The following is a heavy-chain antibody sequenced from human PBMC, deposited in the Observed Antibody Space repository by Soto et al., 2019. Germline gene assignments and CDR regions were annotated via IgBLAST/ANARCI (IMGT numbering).Heavy chain of an antibody. CDR1: GFTFDDYA. CDR3: SKSHYDSSGYYALFFDY. Sequence: GGSLRLSCAASGFTFDDYAMHWVRQAPGKGLEWVSLISWDGGSTYYADSVKGRFTISRDNSKNSLYLQMNSLRAEDTALYYCSKSHYDSSGYYALFFDYWGQGTLVTVSS. D-gene: IGHD3-22*01. J-gene: IGHJ4*02. CDR2: ISWDGGST. V-gene: IGHV3-43D*03.